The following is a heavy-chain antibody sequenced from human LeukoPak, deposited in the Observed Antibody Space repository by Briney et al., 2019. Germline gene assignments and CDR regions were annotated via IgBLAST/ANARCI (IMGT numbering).Heavy chain of an antibody. CDR2: IYHSGST. CDR3: ARGNRGDYVWGSYRYDY. V-gene: IGHV4-30-2*05. CDR1: GGSISSGGYS. J-gene: IGHJ4*02. D-gene: IGHD3-16*02. Sequence: SETLSLTCAVSGGSISSGGYSWSWIRQPPGKGLEWIGYIYHSGSTYYNPSLKSRVTISVDTSKNQFPLKLSSVTAADTAVYYCARGNRGDYVWGSYRYDYWGQGTLVTVSS.